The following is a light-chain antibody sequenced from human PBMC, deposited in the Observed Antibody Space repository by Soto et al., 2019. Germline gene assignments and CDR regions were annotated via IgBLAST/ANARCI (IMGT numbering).Light chain of an antibody. CDR3: QQRNIWPPVT. J-gene: IGKJ5*01. Sequence: EIVLTQSPATLSLSPVVRATVSCRASPSVTNYLAWYQQKPGQPPRLLIYGAFNRAAGIPARFSGSGSGTDFTLTISGLEPEDSAVYYCQQRNIWPPVTFGQGTRLEIK. V-gene: IGKV3-11*01. CDR2: GAF. CDR1: PSVTNY.